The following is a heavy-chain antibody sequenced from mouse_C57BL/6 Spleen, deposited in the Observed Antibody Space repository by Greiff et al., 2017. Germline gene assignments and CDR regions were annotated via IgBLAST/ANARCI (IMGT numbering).Heavy chain of an antibody. CDR1: GYTFTSYW. Sequence: QVQLQQPGAELVKPGASVKMSCKASGYTFTSYWITWVKQRPGQGLEWIGDIYPGSGSTNYNEKFKSKATLTVDTSSSTAYMQRSSLTSEDSAVYDCARYGTAQAKRGFDGWGQGATLTVSA. CDR2: IYPGSGST. CDR3: ARYGTAQAKRGFDG. J-gene: IGHJ2*01. D-gene: IGHD3-2*02. V-gene: IGHV1-55*01.